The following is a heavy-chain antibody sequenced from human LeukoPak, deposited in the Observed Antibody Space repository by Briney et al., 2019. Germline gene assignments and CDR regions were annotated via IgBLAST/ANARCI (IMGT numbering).Heavy chain of an antibody. CDR1: GGSISSYY. D-gene: IGHD3-10*01. J-gene: IGHJ5*02. CDR3: ARGPYGSGSYYNLNWFDP. V-gene: IGHV4-59*01. Sequence: SETLSLTCTVPGGSISSYYWSWIRQPPGKGLEWIGYIYYSGSTNYNPSLKSRVTISVDTSKNQFSLKLSSVTDADTAVYYCARGPYGSGSYYNLNWFDPWGQGTLVTVSS. CDR2: IYYSGST.